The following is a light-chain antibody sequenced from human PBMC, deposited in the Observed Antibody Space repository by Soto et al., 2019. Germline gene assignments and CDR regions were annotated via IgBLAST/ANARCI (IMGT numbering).Light chain of an antibody. CDR2: DVS. J-gene: IGLJ2*01. Sequence: QSALTQPASVSGSPGQSITISCTGTTSDVGGYNYVSWYQHHPGKAPKLMVYDVSNRPSGVSNRFSGSKSGNTASLTISGLQAEDEADYYCGSYTSDSHTVVFGVGTKLTVL. CDR3: GSYTSDSHTVV. CDR1: TSDVGGYNY. V-gene: IGLV2-14*03.